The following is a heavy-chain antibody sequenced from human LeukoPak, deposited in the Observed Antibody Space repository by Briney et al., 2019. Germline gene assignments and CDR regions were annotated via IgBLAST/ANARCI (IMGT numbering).Heavy chain of an antibody. CDR3: ATLRLSHHFDY. V-gene: IGHV3-23*05. D-gene: IGHD2/OR15-2a*01. Sequence: GGCLRLSSAASGLTFSSDAMNWVRLSAGGGLEWVSAITDNGNTTYYTDSVRGRFTLSRDNHKSTLHLQMHSLRVEHTAVYYCATLRLSHHFDYWGLGTLVTVSS. CDR2: ITDNGNTT. J-gene: IGHJ4*02. CDR1: GLTFSSDA.